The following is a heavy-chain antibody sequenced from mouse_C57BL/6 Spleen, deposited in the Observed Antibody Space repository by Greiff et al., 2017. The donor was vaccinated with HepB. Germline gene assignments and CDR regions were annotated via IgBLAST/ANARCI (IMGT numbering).Heavy chain of an antibody. CDR1: GYTFTDYY. J-gene: IGHJ4*01. V-gene: IGHV1-26*01. CDR2: INPNNGGT. Sequence: EVQLQQSGPELVKPGASVKISCKASGYTFTDYYMNWVKQSHGKSLEWIGDINPNNGGTSYNQKFKGKATLTVDKSSSTAYMELRSLTSEDSAVYYCAKPHDYYGSSYAMDYWGQGTSVTVSS. CDR3: AKPHDYYGSSYAMDY. D-gene: IGHD1-1*01.